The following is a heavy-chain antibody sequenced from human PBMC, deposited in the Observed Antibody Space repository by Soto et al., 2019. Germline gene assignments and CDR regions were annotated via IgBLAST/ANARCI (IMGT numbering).Heavy chain of an antibody. Sequence: AGDALKISCKGSGYSFTSYWISWVRQMPGKRLEWKGRIDPSDSYTNYSPSFQGHVTISADKSISTAYLQWSSLKASEIAMYYCARHQGGSYGSSWDYWGQGALVTVSS. J-gene: IGHJ4*02. D-gene: IGHD1-26*01. CDR2: IDPSDSYT. CDR3: ARHQGGSYGSSWDY. CDR1: GYSFTSYW. V-gene: IGHV5-10-1*01.